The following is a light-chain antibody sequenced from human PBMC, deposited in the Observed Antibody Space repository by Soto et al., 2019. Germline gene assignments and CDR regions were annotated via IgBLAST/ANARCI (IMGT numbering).Light chain of an antibody. J-gene: IGKJ5*01. V-gene: IGKV1-5*03. CDR1: QTISRW. Sequence: DIRLPQTPSTLSASFGEEVTLTCRASQTISRWLAWYQQKPGKAHKPRIYKASTLTRGVPSRFSGSGSGTDFTLTISSLQPDDFATYSCQHYESSSEAFGQGTRLEIK. CDR3: QHYESSSEA. CDR2: KAS.